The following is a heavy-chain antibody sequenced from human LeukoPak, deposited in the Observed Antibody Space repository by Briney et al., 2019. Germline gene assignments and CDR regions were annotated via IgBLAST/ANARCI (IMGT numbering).Heavy chain of an antibody. CDR3: AREGGGIQLFADYGMDV. CDR1: GFTFSSYS. CDR2: ISSSSSYI. V-gene: IGHV3-21*01. Sequence: GGSLRLSCAASGFTFSSYSMNWVRQAPGKGLEWVSSISSSSSYIYYADSVKGRFTISRDNAKNSLYLQMNSLRAEDTAVYYCAREGGGIQLFADYGMDVWGQGTTVTVSS. D-gene: IGHD5-18*01. J-gene: IGHJ6*02.